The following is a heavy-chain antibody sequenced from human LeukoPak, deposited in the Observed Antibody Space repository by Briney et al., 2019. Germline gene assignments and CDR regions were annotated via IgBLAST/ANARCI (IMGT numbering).Heavy chain of an antibody. CDR1: GFTFSSSA. V-gene: IGHV3-23*01. CDR2: ISSSGGST. CDR3: AKGQRWESPHYLDS. J-gene: IGHJ4*02. Sequence: GGSLRLSCAASGFTFSSSAMSWVRQIPGKGLEWVSGISSSGGSTNYADSVRGRFTISRDNSKNKRYVQMNSLRDDDTALYYCAKGQRWESPHYLDSWGQGTLVTVSS. D-gene: IGHD1-26*01.